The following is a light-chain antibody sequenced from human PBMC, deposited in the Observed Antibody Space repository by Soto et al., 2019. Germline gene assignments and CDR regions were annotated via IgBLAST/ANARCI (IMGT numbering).Light chain of an antibody. Sequence: EIVLTQSPATLSLSPGERATLSCRASQSVGSYLAWYQQKPGQAPRLLIYDASNRATSIPARFSGSGSGTDYTLTISILEPEDFAVYFCQQRSNWLTFGGGTKVEIK. J-gene: IGKJ4*01. CDR2: DAS. V-gene: IGKV3-11*01. CDR1: QSVGSY. CDR3: QQRSNWLT.